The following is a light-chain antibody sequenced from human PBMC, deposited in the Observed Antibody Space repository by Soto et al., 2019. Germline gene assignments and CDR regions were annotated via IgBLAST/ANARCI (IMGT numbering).Light chain of an antibody. J-gene: IGKJ5*01. CDR1: QSINYY. V-gene: IGKV3-11*01. Sequence: EIVLTQSPATLSLSPGERATLSCRASQSINYYLAWYQQKPGQAPRLLIYDASNRATGIPARFSGSGSGTDFTLTLSSLEPEDFAVYYCQQRAGSSTFGQGTRLEIK. CDR2: DAS. CDR3: QQRAGSST.